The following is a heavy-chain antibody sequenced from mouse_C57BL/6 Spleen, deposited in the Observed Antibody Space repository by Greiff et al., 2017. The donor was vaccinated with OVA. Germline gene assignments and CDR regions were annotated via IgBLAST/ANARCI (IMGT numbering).Heavy chain of an antibody. CDR3: ARAVLAKTYYFDY. V-gene: IGHV1-82*01. CDR2: IYPGDGDT. CDR1: GYAFSSSW. D-gene: IGHD1-1*02. J-gene: IGHJ2*01. Sequence: VKLQESGPELVKPGASVKISCKASGYAFSSSWMNWVKQRPGKGLEWIGRIYPGDGDTNYNGKFKGKATLTADKSSSTAYMQLSSLTSEDSAVYFCARAVLAKTYYFDYWGQGTTLTVSS.